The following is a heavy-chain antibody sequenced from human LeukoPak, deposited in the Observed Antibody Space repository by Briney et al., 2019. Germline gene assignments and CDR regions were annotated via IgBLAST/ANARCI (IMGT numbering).Heavy chain of an antibody. Sequence: GGSLRLSCAASGFTFSSHWMTWVRQAPGKGLEWVANINHDASERYYVDSVKGRFTISRDNAKNSLYLQMNGLRAEDTALYYCARDFHIHYWGQGTLVTVSS. D-gene: IGHD2-21*01. J-gene: IGHJ4*02. CDR1: GFTFSSHW. CDR2: INHDASER. CDR3: ARDFHIHY. V-gene: IGHV3-7*01.